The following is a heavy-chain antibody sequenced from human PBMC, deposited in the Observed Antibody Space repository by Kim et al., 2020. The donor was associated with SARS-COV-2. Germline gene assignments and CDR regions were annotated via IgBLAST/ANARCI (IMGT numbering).Heavy chain of an antibody. J-gene: IGHJ6*02. V-gene: IGHV3-15*01. D-gene: IGHD3-10*01. Sequence: GGSLRLSCAASGFTFSNAWMSWVRQAPGKGLEWVGHIKSKTDGGTTDYAAPVKGRFTISRDDSKNTLYLQMNSLKTEDTAVYYCTTDGSGRNVLLWFGEPIDHYGYGMDVWGQGTTVTVSS. CDR3: TTDGSGRNVLLWFGEPIDHYGYGMDV. CDR2: IKSKTDGGTT. CDR1: GFTFSNAW.